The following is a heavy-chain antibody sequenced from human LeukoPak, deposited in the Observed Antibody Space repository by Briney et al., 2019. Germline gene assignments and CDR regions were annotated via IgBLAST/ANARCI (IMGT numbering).Heavy chain of an antibody. D-gene: IGHD3-22*01. Sequence: SETLSLTCAAYGGSFSGYYWSWIRQPPAKGLEWIGEINHSGSTNYNPSLMSRVTISVDTSKNQFSLKLSSVTAADTAVYYCARGLVTGIRYYYDSSGCIFDYWGQGTLVTVSS. CDR2: INHSGST. CDR1: GGSFSGYY. CDR3: ARGLVTGIRYYYDSSGCIFDY. V-gene: IGHV4-34*01. J-gene: IGHJ4*02.